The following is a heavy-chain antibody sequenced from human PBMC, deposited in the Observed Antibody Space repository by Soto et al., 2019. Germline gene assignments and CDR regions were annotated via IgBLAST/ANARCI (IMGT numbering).Heavy chain of an antibody. CDR2: ISYDGSNK. Sequence: QVQLVESGGGVVQPGRSLRLSCAASGSTFRSYGMHWVRQAPGKGLEWVAAISYDGSNKNYVDSVKGRFTISRDNSENTLYRQMNSLRAEDAAVYYCAKDTYYHDSTGYYVFDHWGQGTLVTVSS. D-gene: IGHD3-22*01. J-gene: IGHJ4*02. CDR1: GSTFRSYG. CDR3: AKDTYYHDSTGYYVFDH. V-gene: IGHV3-30*18.